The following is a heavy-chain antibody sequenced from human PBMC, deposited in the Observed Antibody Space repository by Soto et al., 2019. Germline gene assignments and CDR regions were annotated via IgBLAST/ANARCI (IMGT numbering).Heavy chain of an antibody. CDR2: INPILDIA. J-gene: IGHJ4*02. D-gene: IGHD5-12*01. V-gene: IGHV1-69*08. CDR3: ARDLYSGYPAAWH. CDR1: GVTFSSYT. Sequence: QVQLVQSGAEVKKPGSSVKVSCTASGVTFSSYTISWVRQAPGQGLEWIGRINPILDIANYAQKVQGRVTITADKSTSIAYKELSSLRCEDTAVHYCARDLYSGYPAAWHWGQGTLVTVSS.